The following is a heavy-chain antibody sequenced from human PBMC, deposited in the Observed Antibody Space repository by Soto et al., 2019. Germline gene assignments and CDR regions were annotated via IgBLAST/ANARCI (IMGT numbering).Heavy chain of an antibody. Sequence: VGSLRLSCLGSGFTFSDSVMAWVRQAPGKGLEWLSVMSGDGRTRYALSVTGRFTISRDNSKNTLYLQMRSLRAEDAAAYYCVKWHTSNFDSLPFTGFDFWGQGTQVTVS. V-gene: IGHV3-23*01. J-gene: IGHJ4*02. CDR2: MSGDGRT. CDR1: GFTFSDSV. CDR3: VKWHTSNFDSLPFTGFDF. D-gene: IGHD3-22*01.